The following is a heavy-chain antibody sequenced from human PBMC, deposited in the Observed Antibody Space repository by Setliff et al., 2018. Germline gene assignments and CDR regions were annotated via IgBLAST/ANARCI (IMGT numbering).Heavy chain of an antibody. CDR3: ARHRAGHIAALDY. Sequence: SETLSLTCAVYGGSFSGYYWSGVRQPPGKGLEWIGEINDSGRTNYNPSVKSRVTLSVDTSKNQFSLRLKSVTAADTAVYYCARHRAGHIAALDYWGQGTLVTVSS. J-gene: IGHJ4*02. CDR1: GGSFSGYY. D-gene: IGHD6-13*01. CDR2: INDSGRT. V-gene: IGHV4-34*01.